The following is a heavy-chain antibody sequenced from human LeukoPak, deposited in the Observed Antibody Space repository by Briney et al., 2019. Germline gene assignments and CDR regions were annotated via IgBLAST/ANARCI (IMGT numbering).Heavy chain of an antibody. Sequence: ASVKVSCKAAGYTFTSYAMHWVRQAPGQRLEWMGWINAGNGNTKYSQKLQGRVTITRDTSASTAYMEVSSLRSEDTAVYYCARDRGYSYGYVEHKPLYYFDYWGQGTLVTVSS. V-gene: IGHV1-3*01. D-gene: IGHD5-18*01. CDR1: GYTFTSYA. CDR2: INAGNGNT. CDR3: ARDRGYSYGYVEHKPLYYFDY. J-gene: IGHJ4*02.